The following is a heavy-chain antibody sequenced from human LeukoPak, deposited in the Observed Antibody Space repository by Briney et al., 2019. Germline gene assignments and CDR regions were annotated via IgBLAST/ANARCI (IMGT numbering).Heavy chain of an antibody. CDR3: AKDLTYESSGSVIDN. CDR1: GFIFEDYT. V-gene: IGHV3-43*01. D-gene: IGHD3-22*01. CDR2: VNWHGTT. Sequence: GGSLRLSCAASGFIFEDYTLHWVRQVPGKTLEWVSLVNWHGTTYYADSLKGRFTISRDNSKNSLYLQMDSLRTEDTAFYYCAKDLTYESSGSVIDNWGLGTLVTVSS. J-gene: IGHJ4*02.